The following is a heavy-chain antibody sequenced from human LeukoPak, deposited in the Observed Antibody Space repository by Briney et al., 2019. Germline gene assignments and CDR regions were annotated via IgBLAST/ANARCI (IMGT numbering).Heavy chain of an antibody. Sequence: WASVKVSCKASGYTFTSYAMNWVRQAPGQGLEWMGWINTNTGNPTYAQGFTGRFVFSLDTSVSTAYLQISSLKAEDTAVYYCARGPSMVRERNDAFDIWGQGTMVTVSS. J-gene: IGHJ3*02. D-gene: IGHD3-10*01. CDR3: ARGPSMVRERNDAFDI. CDR2: INTNTGNP. CDR1: GYTFTSYA. V-gene: IGHV7-4-1*02.